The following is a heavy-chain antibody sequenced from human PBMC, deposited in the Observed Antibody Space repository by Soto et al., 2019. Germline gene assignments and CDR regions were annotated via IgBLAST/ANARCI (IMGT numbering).Heavy chain of an antibody. Sequence: QITLKESGPTLVKPTQTLTLTCTFSGFPLSTSGGGVGWIRQPPGKALEWLALIYWDDDKRSRPSLKSRLTSTKDTSKNHVVLTMTIMDPLDTATYYCAHTPYGSGSFLRFVPWGQGPLVTGSS. CDR1: GFPLSTSGGG. CDR2: IYWDDDK. V-gene: IGHV2-5*02. D-gene: IGHD3-10*01. CDR3: AHTPYGSGSFLRFVP. J-gene: IGHJ5*02.